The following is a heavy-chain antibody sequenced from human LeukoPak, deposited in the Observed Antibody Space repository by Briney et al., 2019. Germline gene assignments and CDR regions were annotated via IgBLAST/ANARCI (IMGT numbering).Heavy chain of an antibody. CDR1: GYRFTSYW. V-gene: IGHV5-51*01. CDR3: AREGASGSYGVGFDY. CDR2: IYPGDSDT. D-gene: IGHD1-26*01. Sequence: KISCKGSGYRFTSYWIGWVRQMPGKGLEWVGIIYPGDSDTRYSPSFQGQVTISADKSISTAYLQWSSLKASDTAMYYCAREGASGSYGVGFDYWGQGTLVTVSS. J-gene: IGHJ4*02.